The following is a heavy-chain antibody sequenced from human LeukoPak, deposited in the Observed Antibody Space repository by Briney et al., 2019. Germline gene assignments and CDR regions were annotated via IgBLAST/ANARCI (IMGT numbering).Heavy chain of an antibody. CDR1: GGSFSGYY. CDR2: INHSGST. V-gene: IGHV4-34*01. D-gene: IGHD5-12*01. CDR3: ATRTGDIVATIPSYFDY. J-gene: IGHJ4*02. Sequence: SETLSLTCAVYGGSFSGYYWSWIRQPPGKGLEWIGEINHSGSTNYNPSLKRRVTISVDTSKNQFSLKLSSVTAADTAVYFCATRTGDIVATIPSYFDYWGQGTLVTVSS.